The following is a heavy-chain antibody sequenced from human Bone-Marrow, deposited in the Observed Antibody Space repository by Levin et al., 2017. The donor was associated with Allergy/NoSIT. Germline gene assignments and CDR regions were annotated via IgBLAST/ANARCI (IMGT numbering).Heavy chain of an antibody. CDR2: INPKLGTT. CDR1: GYSFTNYE. J-gene: IGHJ6*02. CDR3: ARAGGSGPIGHYYGLDV. V-gene: IGHV1-8*01. Sequence: VASVKVSCKASGYSFTNYEINWVRQAPGQGPEWLGWINPKLGTTGYAQNLQVRVSMTSNISINTAYLELSSLRFDDTALYYCARAGGSGPIGHYYGLDVWGQGTTVAVSS. D-gene: IGHD3-10*01.